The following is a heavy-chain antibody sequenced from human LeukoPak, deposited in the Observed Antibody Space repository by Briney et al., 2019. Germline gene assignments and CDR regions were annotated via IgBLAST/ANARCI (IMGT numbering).Heavy chain of an antibody. J-gene: IGHJ2*01. D-gene: IGHD5-18*01. V-gene: IGHV4-39*07. CDR2: IYYSGST. Sequence: KPSETLSLTCTVSGGSISSSNYYWGWIRQPPGKGLEWIGSIYYSGSTYYNPSLKSRVTISVDTSKNQFSLKLSSVTAADTAVYYCARRSSSVDTAMVTSWYFDLWGRGTLVTVSS. CDR3: ARRSSSVDTAMVTSWYFDL. CDR1: GGSISSSNYY.